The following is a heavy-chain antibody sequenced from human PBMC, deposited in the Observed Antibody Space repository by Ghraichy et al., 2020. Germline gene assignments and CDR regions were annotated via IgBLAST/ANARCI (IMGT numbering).Heavy chain of an antibody. Sequence: SETLSLTCTVSGGSISSSSYYWGWIRQPPGKGLEWIGSIYYSGSTYYNPSLKSRVTISVDTSKNQFSLKLSSVTAADTAVYYCASQTSSWYELDHWGQGTLVTVSS. V-gene: IGHV4-39*01. J-gene: IGHJ4*02. D-gene: IGHD6-13*01. CDR3: ASQTSSWYELDH. CDR2: IYYSGST. CDR1: GGSISSSSYY.